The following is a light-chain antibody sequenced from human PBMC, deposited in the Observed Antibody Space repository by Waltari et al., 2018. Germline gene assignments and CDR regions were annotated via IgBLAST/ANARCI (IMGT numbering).Light chain of an antibody. CDR1: QSLLDSDGYTH. Sequence: DIVMTQTPLSPPVTPGEPASISCRSSQSLLDSDGYTHLHWYLQKPGQSPQLLIYLGSNRASGVPDRFSGSGSGTDFTLKISRVEAEDVGVYYCMQTLQTPFTFGPGTKLDIK. J-gene: IGKJ3*01. CDR2: LGS. V-gene: IGKV2-28*01. CDR3: MQTLQTPFT.